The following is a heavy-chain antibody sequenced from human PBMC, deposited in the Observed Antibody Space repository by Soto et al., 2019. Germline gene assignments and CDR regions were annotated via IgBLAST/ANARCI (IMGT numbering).Heavy chain of an antibody. CDR2: INPNSGGT. CDR1: GYTXSGYY. CDR3: AWIAADGENDY. Sequence: SXKVSFKASGYTXSGYYRHLVRQAPGQGLEWMGWINPNSGGTNYAQKFQVRVTMTSYTSISTAYMDLRRLSSDYTAVYYCAWIAADGENDYWGQGTLFTAPQ. D-gene: IGHD6-13*01. J-gene: IGHJ4*02. V-gene: IGHV1-2*02.